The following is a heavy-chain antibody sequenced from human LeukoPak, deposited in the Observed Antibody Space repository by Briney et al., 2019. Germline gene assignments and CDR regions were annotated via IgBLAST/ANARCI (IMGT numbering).Heavy chain of an antibody. J-gene: IGHJ4*02. CDR2: ISSSSSYI. CDR3: ARVSKQLAFDY. D-gene: IGHD6-13*01. V-gene: IGHV3-21*01. CDR1: GFTFSSYS. Sequence: GGSLRLSCAASGFTFSSYSMNWVRQAPGKGLEWVSSISSSSSYIYYADSVKGRFTISRDNAKNSLCLQMNSLRAEDTAVYYCARVSKQLAFDYWGQGTLVTVSS.